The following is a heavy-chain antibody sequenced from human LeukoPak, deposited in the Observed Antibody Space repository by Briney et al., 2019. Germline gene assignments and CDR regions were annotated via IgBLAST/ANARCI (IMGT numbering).Heavy chain of an antibody. CDR2: ISSSGSTI. J-gene: IGHJ5*02. Sequence: GGSLRLSCAASGFTFSSYEMNWARQAPGQGLEWVSYISSSGSTIYYADSVKGRFTISRDNAKNSLYLQMNSLRAEDTAVYYCARDRSFRAQGWFDPWGQGTLVTVSS. D-gene: IGHD2-15*01. CDR1: GFTFSSYE. V-gene: IGHV3-48*03. CDR3: ARDRSFRAQGWFDP.